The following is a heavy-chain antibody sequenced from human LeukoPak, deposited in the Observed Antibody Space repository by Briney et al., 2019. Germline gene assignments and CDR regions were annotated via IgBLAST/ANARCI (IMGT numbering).Heavy chain of an antibody. Sequence: GGPLRLSCVASVFTFSSYEENWARQSRGKGLEWVSYISTSGDSMYYADSVKGRFTISRDNVKNSLFLQMNSLRAEDTAVYYCARGSGFVFEYWGQGTLVTVSA. CDR3: ARGSGFVFEY. V-gene: IGHV3-48*03. D-gene: IGHD1-26*01. CDR2: ISTSGDSM. J-gene: IGHJ4*02. CDR1: VFTFSSYE.